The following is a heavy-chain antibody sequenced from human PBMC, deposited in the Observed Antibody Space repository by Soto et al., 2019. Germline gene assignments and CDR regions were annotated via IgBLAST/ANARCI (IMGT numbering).Heavy chain of an antibody. V-gene: IGHV3-30*18. J-gene: IGHJ6*02. Sequence: GGSLRLSCAASGFTFSSYDIHWVRQAPGKGLEWVVFISYDGSNKYYTDSVKGRFAISRDNSKNTLYLQMNGLRGEDTAVYYCAKRRNVLRFLEWSSGMEVWGQGTTVTVSS. D-gene: IGHD3-3*01. CDR2: ISYDGSNK. CDR1: GFTFSSYD. CDR3: AKRRNVLRFLEWSSGMEV.